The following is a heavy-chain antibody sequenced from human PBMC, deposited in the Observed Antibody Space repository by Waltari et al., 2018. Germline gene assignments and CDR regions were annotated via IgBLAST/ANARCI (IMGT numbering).Heavy chain of an antibody. CDR3: ARRAGDYYYMDV. CDR2: ISSSSSTI. J-gene: IGHJ6*03. Sequence: EVQLVESGGGLVQPGGSLRLSCAASGFTFSSYSMNWVRQAPGKGLEWVSYISSSSSTIYYADSVKGRFTISRDNAKNSLYLQMNSLRAEDTAVYYCARRAGDYYYMDVWGKGTTVTVSS. D-gene: IGHD1-26*01. CDR1: GFTFSSYS. V-gene: IGHV3-48*04.